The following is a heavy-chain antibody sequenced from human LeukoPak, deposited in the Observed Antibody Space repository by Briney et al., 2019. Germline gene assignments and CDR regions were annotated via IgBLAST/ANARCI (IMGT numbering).Heavy chain of an antibody. V-gene: IGHV4-31*03. Sequence: PSETLSLTCIVSGASFNTGDYYWNWIHQHPGKGLEWIGYIYNSGSTYYNPSLKSRVTISVDTSKNHFSLRLTSVTAADSAVYYCARGAPPDSWGQGTLVTVSS. J-gene: IGHJ4*02. CDR1: GASFNTGDYY. CDR2: IYNSGST. CDR3: ARGAPPDS.